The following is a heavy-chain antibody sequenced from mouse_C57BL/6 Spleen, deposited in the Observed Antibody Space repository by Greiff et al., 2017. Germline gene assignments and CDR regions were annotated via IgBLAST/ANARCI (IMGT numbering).Heavy chain of an antibody. CDR3: ARDYGVLGDYFDY. CDR1: GYAFTNYL. CDR2: INPGRGGT. J-gene: IGHJ2*01. D-gene: IGHD3-3*01. Sequence: QVQLKQSGAELVRPGTSVKVSCKASGYAFTNYLIAWVKQRPGQGPEWIGVINPGRGGTNYNEKFKGKATLTADKSSSTAYMQLSSLTSEDSAVYFCARDYGVLGDYFDYWGQGTTLTVSS. V-gene: IGHV1-54*01.